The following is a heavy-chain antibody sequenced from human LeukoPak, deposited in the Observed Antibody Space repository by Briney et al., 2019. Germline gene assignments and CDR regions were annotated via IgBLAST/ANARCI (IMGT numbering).Heavy chain of an antibody. J-gene: IGHJ1*01. CDR2: ISFDGDSI. CDR3: ARDHYSGIYRAEYFQH. D-gene: IGHD1-26*01. CDR1: GFIFSSYT. V-gene: IGHV3-30-3*01. Sequence: GTSLRLSCAASGFIFSSYTMHWVRQAPGKGLEWVAIISFDGDSIYYADSVKGRFTISRDNSKDTLYLQMHSLRDEDTAVYYCARDHYSGIYRAEYFQHWGQGTLVTVSS.